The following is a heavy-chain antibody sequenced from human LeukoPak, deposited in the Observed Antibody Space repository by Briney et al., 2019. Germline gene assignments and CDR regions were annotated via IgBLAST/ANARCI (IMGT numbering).Heavy chain of an antibody. CDR1: GFTLSSYA. Sequence: GGSLRLSCAASGFTLSSYAMSWVRQGPGEGLEWVSAISVSGNTYHADSVKGRFTISRDNAKNSLYLQMNSLRAEDTAVYYCARVGYSNYVGYMDVWGKGTTVTVSS. V-gene: IGHV3-21*01. D-gene: IGHD4-11*01. J-gene: IGHJ6*03. CDR2: ISVSGNT. CDR3: ARVGYSNYVGYMDV.